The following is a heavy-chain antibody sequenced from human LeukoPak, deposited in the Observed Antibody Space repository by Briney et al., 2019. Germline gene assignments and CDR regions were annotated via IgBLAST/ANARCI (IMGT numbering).Heavy chain of an antibody. D-gene: IGHD3-3*01. V-gene: IGHV4-34*01. CDR2: INHSGST. CDR1: GGSFSGYY. CDR3: AVTYYDFWSGYPNWFDP. J-gene: IGHJ5*02. Sequence: SETLSLTCAVYGGSFSGYYWSWIRQPPGKGLEWIGEINHSGSTNYNPSLKSRVTISVDTSKNQFSLKLSSVIAADTAVYYCAVTYYDFWSGYPNWFDPWGQGTLVTVSS.